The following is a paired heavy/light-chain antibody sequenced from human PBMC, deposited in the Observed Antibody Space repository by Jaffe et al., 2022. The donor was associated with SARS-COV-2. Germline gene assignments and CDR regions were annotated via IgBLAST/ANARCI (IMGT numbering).Light chain of an antibody. J-gene: IGLJ1*01. CDR2: EDS. CDR3: HSTDSSGNPIYV. V-gene: IGLV3-10*01. Sequence: SYELTQPPSVSVSPGQTARITCSGDALPKKYAYWYQQKSGQAPVLVIYEDSKRPSGIPERFSGSSSGTMATLTISGAQVEDEADYYCHSTDSSGNPIYVFGTGTKVTVL. CDR1: ALPKKY.
Heavy chain of an antibody. CDR1: GFTFSSFA. Sequence: VQLLESGGALVQPGGSLRLSCAASGFTFSSFAMSWVRQAPGKGLEWVSGISGSGGSTYYADSVRGRCTISRDNSKNTLYVQMNSLRAEDTAVYYCARDYYCSTASCSKNAFDFWGQGTMVTVSS. J-gene: IGHJ3*01. CDR2: ISGSGGST. D-gene: IGHD2-2*01. V-gene: IGHV3-23*01. CDR3: ARDYYCSTASCSKNAFDF.